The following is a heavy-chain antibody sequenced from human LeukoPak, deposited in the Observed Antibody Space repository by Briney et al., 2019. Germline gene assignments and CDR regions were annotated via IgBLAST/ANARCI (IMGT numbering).Heavy chain of an antibody. CDR1: GFTFSNYD. V-gene: IGHV3-21*04. D-gene: IGHD3/OR15-3a*01. J-gene: IGHJ4*02. Sequence: GGSLRLSCVASGFTFSNYDMNWVRQAPGKGLEWVSFISSSSSYIYYADSVKGRFTISRDNAKKSLYLQMNSLRAEDTALYYCAKDLSSGTGRGFDYWGQGTLVTVSS. CDR2: ISSSSSYI. CDR3: AKDLSSGTGRGFDY.